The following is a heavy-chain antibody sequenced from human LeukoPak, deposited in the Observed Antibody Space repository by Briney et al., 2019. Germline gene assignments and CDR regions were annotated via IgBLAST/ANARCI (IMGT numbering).Heavy chain of an antibody. CDR1: GGSISSSSYY. CDR3: ARCGKGRLWFREPNNWFDP. Sequence: SETLSLTCTVSGGSISSSSYYWGWIRQPPGKGLEWIGSIYYSGSTYYNPSLKSRVTISVDTSKNQISLKLSSVTAADTAVYYCARCGKGRLWFREPNNWFDPWGQGTLVTVSS. CDR2: IYYSGST. J-gene: IGHJ5*02. D-gene: IGHD3-10*01. V-gene: IGHV4-39*01.